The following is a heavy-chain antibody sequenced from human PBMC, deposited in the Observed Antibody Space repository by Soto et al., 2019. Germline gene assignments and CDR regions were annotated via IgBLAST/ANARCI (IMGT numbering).Heavy chain of an antibody. D-gene: IGHD2-21*01. CDR1: GYPLTSFD. J-gene: IGHJ3*02. CDR3: ARGAYYPHACDI. CDR2: MNPDSDNT. V-gene: IGHV1-8*01. Sequence: XSVKVSCKASGYPLTSFDIHWVRQATGQGLEWMGWMNPDSDNTGYVRYAQKFQGRVTMTRNISINTAYMELNSLRSEDTAVYYSARGAYYPHACDIWGQGTMVTVPS.